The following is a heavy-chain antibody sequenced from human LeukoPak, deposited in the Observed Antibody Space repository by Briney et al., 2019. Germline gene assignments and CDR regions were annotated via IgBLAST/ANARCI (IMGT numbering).Heavy chain of an antibody. D-gene: IGHD3-3*01. CDR1: GYIFTSYP. V-gene: IGHV1-3*04. Sequence: GASVKVSCKASGYIFTSYPIHWVRQAPGQRLEWMGWINTGNGNTKYSQKFQGRVTITRDTSASTAYMELSSLRSEDTAVYYCARGPDYDFWSGYHDYYYGMDVWGQGTTVTVSS. CDR2: INTGNGNT. J-gene: IGHJ6*02. CDR3: ARGPDYDFWSGYHDYYYGMDV.